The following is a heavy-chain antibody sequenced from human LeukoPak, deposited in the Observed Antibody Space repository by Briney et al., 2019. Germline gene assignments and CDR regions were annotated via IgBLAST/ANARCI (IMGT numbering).Heavy chain of an antibody. CDR1: GGSISSGSYY. D-gene: IGHD6-13*01. CDR2: IYTSGST. Sequence: SQTLSLTCTVSGGSISSGSYYWSWIRQPAGKGLEWIGRIYTSGSTNYNPSLKSRVTISVDTSKNQFSLKLSSVTAADTAVYYCVRDHSSIWRNFDYWGQGTLVTVSS. J-gene: IGHJ4*02. V-gene: IGHV4-61*02. CDR3: VRDHSSIWRNFDY.